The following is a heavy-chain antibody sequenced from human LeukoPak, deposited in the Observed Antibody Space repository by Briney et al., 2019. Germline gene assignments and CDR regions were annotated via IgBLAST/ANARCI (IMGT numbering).Heavy chain of an antibody. CDR1: GGSISSYY. CDR2: IYYSGST. J-gene: IGHJ4*02. V-gene: IGHV4-59*01. Sequence: PSETLSLTCTVSGGSISSYYRSWIRQPPGKGLEWIGYIYYSGSTNYNPSLKSRVTISVDTSKNQFSLKLSSVTAADTAVYYCARGDGDYDYWGQGTLVAVSS. D-gene: IGHD2-21*01. CDR3: ARGDGDYDY.